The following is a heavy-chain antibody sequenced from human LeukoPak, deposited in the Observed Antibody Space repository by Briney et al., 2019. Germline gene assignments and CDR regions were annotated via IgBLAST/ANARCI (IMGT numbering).Heavy chain of an antibody. CDR3: ARDSWVGLDAFDI. CDR2: VHTSGSN. V-gene: IGHV4-4*07. Sequence: SETLSLTCTVSGGSISSFYWSWIRQPAGKGLEWIGRVHTSGSNFYTPSLKRRIIMSLDTSKNQFSLKVSSVTAADTAVYYCARDSWVGLDAFDIWGQGIMVTVSS. J-gene: IGHJ3*02. D-gene: IGHD1-26*01. CDR1: GGSISSFY.